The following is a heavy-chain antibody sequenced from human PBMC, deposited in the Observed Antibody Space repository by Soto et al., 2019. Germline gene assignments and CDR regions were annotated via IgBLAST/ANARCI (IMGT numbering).Heavy chain of an antibody. Sequence: PSETLSLTCAVYGGSFSGYYWSWIRQPLGKGLEWIGEINHSGSTNYNPSLKSRVTISVDTSKNQFSLKLSSVTAADTAVYYCARKRRMAAAGTPRVFGFDPWGQGTLVTVSS. CDR1: GGSFSGYY. V-gene: IGHV4-34*01. D-gene: IGHD6-13*01. CDR3: ARKRRMAAAGTPRVFGFDP. CDR2: INHSGST. J-gene: IGHJ5*02.